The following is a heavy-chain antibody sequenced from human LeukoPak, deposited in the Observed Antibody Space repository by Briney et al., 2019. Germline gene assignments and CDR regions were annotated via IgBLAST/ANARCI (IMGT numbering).Heavy chain of an antibody. J-gene: IGHJ3*02. V-gene: IGHV3-23*01. CDR1: GFTFSSYG. CDR2: ISGSGGST. CDR3: AKGGYPFYYYGSGSYN. D-gene: IGHD3-10*01. Sequence: TGGSLRLSCAASGFTFSSYGMSWVRQAPGKGLEWVSAISGSGGSTYYADSVKGRFTISRDNSKNTLYLQMNSLRAEDTAVYYCAKGGYPFYYYGSGSYNWGQGTMVTVSS.